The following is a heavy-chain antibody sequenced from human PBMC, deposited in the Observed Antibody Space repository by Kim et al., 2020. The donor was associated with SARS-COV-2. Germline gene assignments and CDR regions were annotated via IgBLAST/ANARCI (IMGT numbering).Heavy chain of an antibody. D-gene: IGHD2-21*02. CDR3: ARDRVPAKIRGGDCYPSFGD. Sequence: SVKVSCKASGGTFSSYAISWVRQAPGQGLEWMGGIIPIFGTANYAQKFQGRVTITADESTSTAYMELSSLRSEDTAVYYCARDRVPAKIRGGDCYPSFGDWGQGTLVTVSS. V-gene: IGHV1-69*13. J-gene: IGHJ4*02. CDR2: IIPIFGTA. CDR1: GGTFSSYA.